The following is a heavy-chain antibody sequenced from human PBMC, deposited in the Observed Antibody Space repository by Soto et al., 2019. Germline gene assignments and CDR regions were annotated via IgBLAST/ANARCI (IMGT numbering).Heavy chain of an antibody. Sequence: EGRLLESGGGLVPPGGSLRLSCVASGFPFDTSAMNWVRQTPEKGLEWVSIIAATSDGEYYAESVKGRFATSRDNSRNTLYLQMDSLRAEDTAIYYCAKYSDTYPVYNGLHLWCQGTTVIVSS. V-gene: IGHV3-23*01. CDR2: IAATSDGE. CDR3: AKYSDTYPVYNGLHL. CDR1: GFPFDTSA. J-gene: IGHJ6*02. D-gene: IGHD1-26*01.